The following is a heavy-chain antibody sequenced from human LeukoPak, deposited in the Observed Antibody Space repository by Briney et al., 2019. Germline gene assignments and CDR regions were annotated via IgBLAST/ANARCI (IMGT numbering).Heavy chain of an antibody. CDR2: IYSGGTI. D-gene: IGHD3-22*01. J-gene: IGHJ3*01. CDR3: VRAVHHNFYSDSSGYYGDAFDV. Sequence: GGSLRLSCEASGFSIRTYYMSWVRQVPGKGLEWVSVIYSGGTIRYADSVKGRFTFSRDNCKDTLNLQMNSLRADDTAVYYCVRAVHHNFYSDSSGYYGDAFDVWGQGTVVTVSS. V-gene: IGHV3-53*01. CDR1: GFSIRTYY.